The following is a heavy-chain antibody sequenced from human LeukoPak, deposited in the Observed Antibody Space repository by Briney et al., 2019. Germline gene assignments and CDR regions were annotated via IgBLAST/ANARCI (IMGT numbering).Heavy chain of an antibody. V-gene: IGHV1-2*02. Sequence: ASVKVSCKASGCTFTGYYMHWVRQAPGQGLEWMGWINPNSGGTNYAQKFQGRVTMTRDTSISTAYMELSRLRSDDTAVYYCARGDSYGYAFYYYYYMDVWGKGTTVTVSS. CDR2: INPNSGGT. J-gene: IGHJ6*03. D-gene: IGHD5-18*01. CDR3: ARGDSYGYAFYYYYYMDV. CDR1: GCTFTGYY.